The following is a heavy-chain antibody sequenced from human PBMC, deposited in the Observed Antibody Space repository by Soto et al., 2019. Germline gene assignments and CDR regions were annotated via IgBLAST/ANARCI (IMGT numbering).Heavy chain of an antibody. CDR1: GGSISSGGYY. J-gene: IGHJ5*02. D-gene: IGHD3-10*01. CDR3: ASGSGSYYSWFDP. Sequence: QVQLQESGPGLVKPSQTLSLTCTVSGGSISSGGYYWSWIRQHPGKGLEWIGYIYYSRSTYYNPSRKSRVTISVDTSKNQFSLKLSSVTAADTAVYYCASGSGSYYSWFDPWGQGTLVTVSS. CDR2: IYYSRST. V-gene: IGHV4-31*03.